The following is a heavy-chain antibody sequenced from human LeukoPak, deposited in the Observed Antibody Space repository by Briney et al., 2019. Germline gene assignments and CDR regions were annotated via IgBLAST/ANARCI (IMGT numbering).Heavy chain of an antibody. D-gene: IGHD6-13*01. CDR1: GFTFSSYW. J-gene: IGHJ4*02. Sequence: PGGSLRLSCAASGFTFSSYWMHWVRQAPGKGLVWVSRINSDGSSTSYADSVKGRFTISRDNAKNTLYLQLNSLRAEDTAIFYCAKDRGGVSSNWYLDSWGQGTLVTVSS. CDR2: INSDGSST. V-gene: IGHV3-74*01. CDR3: AKDRGGVSSNWYLDS.